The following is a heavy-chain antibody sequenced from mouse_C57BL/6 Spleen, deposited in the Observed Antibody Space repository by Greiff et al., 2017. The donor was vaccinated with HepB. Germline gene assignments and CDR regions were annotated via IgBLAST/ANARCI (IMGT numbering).Heavy chain of an antibody. CDR1: GYTFTSYG. J-gene: IGHJ2*01. CDR3: ASTITTVVAYYFDY. V-gene: IGHV1-81*01. Sequence: VQLQQSGAELARPGASVKLSCKASGYTFTSYGISWVKQRTGQGLEWIGEIYPRSGNTYYNEKFKGEATLTADKSSSTAYMELRSLTSEDSAVYFCASTITTVVAYYFDYWGQGTTLTVSS. CDR2: IYPRSGNT. D-gene: IGHD1-1*01.